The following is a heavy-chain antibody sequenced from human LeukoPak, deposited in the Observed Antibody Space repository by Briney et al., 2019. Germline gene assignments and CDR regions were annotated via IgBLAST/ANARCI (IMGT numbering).Heavy chain of an antibody. D-gene: IGHD6-19*01. V-gene: IGHV3-11*01. Sequence: GGSLGLSCAASGFTFSDYYMSWIRQAPGKGLEWVSYISSSGSTIYYADSVKGRFTISRDNAKNSLYLQMNSLRAEDTAVYYCAREQWPGRDAFDIWGRGTMVTVSS. CDR2: ISSSGSTI. CDR3: AREQWPGRDAFDI. CDR1: GFTFSDYY. J-gene: IGHJ3*02.